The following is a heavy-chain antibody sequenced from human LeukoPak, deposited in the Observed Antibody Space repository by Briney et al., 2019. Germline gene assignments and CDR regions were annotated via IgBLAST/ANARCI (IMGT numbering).Heavy chain of an antibody. J-gene: IGHJ4*02. CDR1: RFTFSDYY. D-gene: IGHD5-12*01. CDR3: ASADSGYDWFVY. Sequence: GGSLRLSCVASRFTFSDYYMTWIRQAQGKGLEWVSYISPLGSTINYADSLKGRFTISRDNAKNSLYLQMNSLRAEDTAVYYCASADSGYDWFVYWGQGTLITVSS. V-gene: IGHV3-11*04. CDR2: ISPLGSTI.